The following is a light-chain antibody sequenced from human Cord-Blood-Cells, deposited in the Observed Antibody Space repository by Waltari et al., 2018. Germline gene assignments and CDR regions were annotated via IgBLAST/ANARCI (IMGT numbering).Light chain of an antibody. CDR3: CSYAGSSTFVV. CDR2: EVS. CDR1: SSDVGSYNL. V-gene: IGLV2-23*02. J-gene: IGLJ2*01. Sequence: QSALTQPASVSGSPGQSITISCTGTSSDVGSYNLVSWYQQHPGKAPKLMIYEVSKRPSGVSTRFSGAKSCNTASLTSAGLQAEDEADYYCCSYAGSSTFVVFGGGTKLTVL.